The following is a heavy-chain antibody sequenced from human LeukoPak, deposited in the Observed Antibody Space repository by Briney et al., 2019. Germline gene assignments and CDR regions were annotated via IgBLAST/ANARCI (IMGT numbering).Heavy chain of an antibody. CDR3: ATYRQVLLPFES. V-gene: IGHV3-23*01. J-gene: IGHJ4*02. CDR1: GFTFSTFA. CDR2: IFPSGGEI. Sequence: GGSLRLSCAASGFTFSTFAMICVRQPPGKGLEWVSSIFPSGGEIHYADSVRGRFTISRDNSKSTLSLQMNSLRDEDTAIYYCATYRQVLLPFESWGQGTLVTVSS. D-gene: IGHD2-8*02.